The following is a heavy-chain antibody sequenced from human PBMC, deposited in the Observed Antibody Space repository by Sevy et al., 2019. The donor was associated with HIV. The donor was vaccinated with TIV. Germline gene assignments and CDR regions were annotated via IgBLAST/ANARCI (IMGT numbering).Heavy chain of an antibody. CDR2: ISYDGSSH. CDR3: ARDAGYSTDWYPSDY. J-gene: IGHJ4*02. V-gene: IGHV3-30-3*01. D-gene: IGHD6-19*01. CDR1: EFMFSTYA. Sequence: GGSLRFSCAASEFMFSTYAMHWVRQAPGKGLEWVAVISYDGSSHYYADSVKGRFTISRDNSKNTLFLQMNSLRLEDTAFYYCARDAGYSTDWYPSDYWGQGTLVTVSS.